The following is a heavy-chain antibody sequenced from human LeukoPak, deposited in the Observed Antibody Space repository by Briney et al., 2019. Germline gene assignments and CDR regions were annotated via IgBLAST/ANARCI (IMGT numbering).Heavy chain of an antibody. D-gene: IGHD3-22*01. CDR2: IFPILGIA. Sequence: GASVKVSCRASGYTFINFDINWVRQAPGQGLEWMGRIFPILGIANYAQKFQGRVTITADKSTSTAYMELSSLRSEDTAVYYCARGGDDSSGYYLEFDYWGQGTLVTVSS. V-gene: IGHV1-69*04. J-gene: IGHJ4*02. CDR3: ARGGDDSSGYYLEFDY. CDR1: GYTFINFD.